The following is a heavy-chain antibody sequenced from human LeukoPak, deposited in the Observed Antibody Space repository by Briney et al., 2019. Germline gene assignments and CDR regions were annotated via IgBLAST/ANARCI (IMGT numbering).Heavy chain of an antibody. CDR2: ISAYNGNT. CDR3: AREGAGYCSSTSCYWYYYGMDV. Sequence: GASVKVSCKASGYTFTSYGISWVRQAPGQGLEWMGWISAYNGNTNYAQKLQGRVTMTTDTSTSTAYMELRSLRSDDTAVCYCAREGAGYCSSTSCYWYYYGMDVWGQGTTVTVSS. D-gene: IGHD2-2*01. J-gene: IGHJ6*02. V-gene: IGHV1-18*01. CDR1: GYTFTSYG.